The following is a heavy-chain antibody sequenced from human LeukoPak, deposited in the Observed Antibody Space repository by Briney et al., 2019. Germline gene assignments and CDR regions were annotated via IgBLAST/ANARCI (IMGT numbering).Heavy chain of an antibody. D-gene: IGHD2-2*01. J-gene: IGHJ5*02. CDR1: GYTFTSYD. Sequence: ASVKVSCKASGYTFTSYDINWVRQATGQGLEWMGWMNPNSGNTGYAQKFQGRVTMTRNNSKSTAYMELSSLRSEDTAVYYCARGKPAAIGEFDPWGQGTLVTVSS. CDR3: ARGKPAAIGEFDP. V-gene: IGHV1-8*01. CDR2: MNPNSGNT.